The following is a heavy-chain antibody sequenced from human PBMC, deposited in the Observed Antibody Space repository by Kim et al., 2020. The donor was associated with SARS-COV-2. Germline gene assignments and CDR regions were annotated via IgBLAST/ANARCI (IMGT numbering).Heavy chain of an antibody. J-gene: IGHJ4*02. D-gene: IGHD3-22*01. CDR2: LSPSGGFM. CDR3: ARDQYYGGSGNYYASCFDY. Sequence: GGSLRLSCTASGFTFSDYGMTWVRQAPGKGLEWVSYLSPSGGFMYHADSVKGRFTISRDNAKNSLYLQMNSLRDEDTAVYYCARDQYYGGSGNYYASCFDYWRQGTLVTVSS. V-gene: IGHV3-48*02. CDR1: GFTFSDYG.